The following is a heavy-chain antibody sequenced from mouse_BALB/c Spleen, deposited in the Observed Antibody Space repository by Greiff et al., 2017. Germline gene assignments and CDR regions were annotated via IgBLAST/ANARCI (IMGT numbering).Heavy chain of an antibody. V-gene: IGHV1S81*02. Sequence: VQLQQSGAELMKPGASVKISCKATGYTFSSYWIEWVKQRPGHGLEWIGEINPSNGRTNYNEKFKSKATLTVDKSSSTAYMQLSSLTSEDSAVYYCARRRITTVWYYAMDYWGQGTSVTVSS. CDR1: GYTFSSYW. CDR3: ARRRITTVWYYAMDY. D-gene: IGHD1-1*01. CDR2: INPSNGRT. J-gene: IGHJ4*01.